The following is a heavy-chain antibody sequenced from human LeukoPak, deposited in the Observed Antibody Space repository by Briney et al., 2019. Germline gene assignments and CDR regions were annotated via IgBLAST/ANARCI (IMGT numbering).Heavy chain of an antibody. V-gene: IGHV3-64D*06. CDR1: GFTFSSYA. CDR2: ISSKGGST. CDR3: VKSKTPSAISFGGY. Sequence: PGGPLRLFCSASGFTFSSYAVHWVRQAPGKGVEYVSAISSKGGSTYYADSVKGRFTISRDNSKHTLYLKSSSLRAEDTAVYYCVKSKTPSAISFGGYWGQGTLVTVSS. J-gene: IGHJ4*02. D-gene: IGHD2-2*01.